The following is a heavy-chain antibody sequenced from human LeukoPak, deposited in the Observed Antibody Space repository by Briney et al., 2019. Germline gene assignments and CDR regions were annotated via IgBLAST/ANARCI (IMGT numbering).Heavy chain of an antibody. D-gene: IGHD4-17*01. CDR1: GDSISSGNFC. CDR3: ARDHGDFVQHD. Sequence: PSETLSLTCTVSGDSISSGNFCWGWIRQPPGKELQWIGSIYYNGITHYNPSLESRVTISADTSTNEFSLKLRSVTAADTAMYYCARDHGDFVQHDWGQGTLVTVSS. V-gene: IGHV4-39*01. J-gene: IGHJ4*02. CDR2: IYYNGIT.